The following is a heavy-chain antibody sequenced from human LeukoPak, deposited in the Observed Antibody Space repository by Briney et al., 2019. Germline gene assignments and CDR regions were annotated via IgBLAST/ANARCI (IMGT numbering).Heavy chain of an antibody. CDR1: GYTFTRYH. J-gene: IGHJ4*02. V-gene: IGHV1-46*01. CDR2: INPSGGST. D-gene: IGHD1-26*01. CDR3: ARETRQGGSLDFDY. Sequence: ASVKVSCKASGYTFTRYHMHWVRQAPGQGLEWMGIINPSGGSTSYAQKFQGRVTMTRDMSTSTVYMELSSLRSGDSAVYYCARETRQGGSLDFDYWGQGTWSPSPQ.